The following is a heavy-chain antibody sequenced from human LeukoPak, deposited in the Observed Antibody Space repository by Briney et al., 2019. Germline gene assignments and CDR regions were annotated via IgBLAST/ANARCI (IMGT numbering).Heavy chain of an antibody. V-gene: IGHV4-59*08. CDR3: ASTAVAVKNFFDY. CDR1: GGSISSYY. CDR2: IYYSGST. D-gene: IGHD6-19*01. J-gene: IGHJ4*02. Sequence: SETLSLTCTVSGGSISSYYWSWIRQPPGKGLEWFGYIYYSGSTNYNPSLKSRVTISVDTSKNQFSLKLSSVTAADTAVYYCASTAVAVKNFFDYWGQGTLVTVSS.